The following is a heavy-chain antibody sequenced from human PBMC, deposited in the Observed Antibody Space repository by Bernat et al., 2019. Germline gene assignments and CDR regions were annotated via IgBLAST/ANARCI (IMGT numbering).Heavy chain of an antibody. Sequence: QVQLQESGPGLVKPSETLSLTCTVSGGSISSYYWSWIRQPPGKGLEWIGYIYYSGSTNYNPSLKSRVTISVDTSKNQFSLKLSSVTAADTAMYYCARHGAGGMVRGVIQHWGQGTLVTVSS. CDR3: ARHGAGGMVRGVIQH. J-gene: IGHJ1*01. V-gene: IGHV4-59*08. CDR1: GGSISSYY. D-gene: IGHD3-10*01. CDR2: IYYSGST.